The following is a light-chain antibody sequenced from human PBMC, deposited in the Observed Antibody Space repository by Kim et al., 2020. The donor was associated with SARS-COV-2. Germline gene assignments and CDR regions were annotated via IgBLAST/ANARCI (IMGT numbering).Light chain of an antibody. CDR3: PQYGS. J-gene: IGKJ5*01. CDR2: GAS. CDR1: QSVSSSY. V-gene: IGKV3-20*01. Sequence: ETVLTQSPGTLSLSPGERATLSCRASQSVSSSYLAWYQQKPGQAPRLVIYGASGRATGIPDRFSGSGSGTHFTLTITRLEPEDFAVYYCPQYGSFGQGTRLEI.